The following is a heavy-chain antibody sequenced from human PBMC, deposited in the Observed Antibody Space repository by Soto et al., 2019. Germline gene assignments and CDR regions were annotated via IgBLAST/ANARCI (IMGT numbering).Heavy chain of an antibody. CDR1: GFTFSSYG. Sequence: QVQLVESGGGVVQPGRSLRLSCAASGFTFSSYGMHWVRQAPGKGLEWVAVISYDGSNKYYADSVKGRFTISRDNSKNTLYLQMNSLRAEDTAVYYCANDYDSSGYYYGVYYYYGMDVWGQGTTVTVSS. J-gene: IGHJ6*02. D-gene: IGHD3-22*01. CDR2: ISYDGSNK. V-gene: IGHV3-30*18. CDR3: ANDYDSSGYYYGVYYYYGMDV.